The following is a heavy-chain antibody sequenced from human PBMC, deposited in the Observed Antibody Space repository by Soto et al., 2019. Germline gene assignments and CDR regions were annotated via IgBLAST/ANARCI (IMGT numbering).Heavy chain of an antibody. V-gene: IGHV4-39*02. Sequence: SETLSLTCTVSGGSIATSSYFWAWIRRPPGKGLEWIGSIDYRGTIYNNPSLKSRVTISVDTSKNHFSLKLDSVTAADTALYYCSRRAPEGFDPWGQGTLVTSPQ. CDR2: IDYRGTI. CDR1: GGSIATSSYF. CDR3: SRRAPEGFDP. J-gene: IGHJ5*02.